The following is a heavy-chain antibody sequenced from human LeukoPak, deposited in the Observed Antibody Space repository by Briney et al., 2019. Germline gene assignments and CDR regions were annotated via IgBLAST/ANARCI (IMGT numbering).Heavy chain of an antibody. D-gene: IGHD1-26*01. CDR2: VSYGGTP. Sequence: SQTLSLTCTVSGDSINNYYWSWIRQPPGKVLESIGYVSYGGTPDSNPSLKSRATISLDTSRNQFSLQLSSVTAADTAVYYCARQKWDRLTYHYYGMDVWGQGTTVTVSS. CDR1: GDSINNYY. J-gene: IGHJ6*02. V-gene: IGHV4-59*08. CDR3: ARQKWDRLTYHYYGMDV.